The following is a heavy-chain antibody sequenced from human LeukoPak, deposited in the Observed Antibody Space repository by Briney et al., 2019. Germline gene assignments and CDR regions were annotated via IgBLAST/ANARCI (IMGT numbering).Heavy chain of an antibody. Sequence: GGSLRLSCAASGFASSSYSMSWVRKAPGKGLEWVSAFGVGGTSTFYADSVQGRFTTSRDNSKNTLYLQMNSLRAEDTAIYYCAKILFAGGNEYFQHWGQGTLVTVS. J-gene: IGHJ1*01. CDR3: AKILFAGGNEYFQH. D-gene: IGHD4-23*01. V-gene: IGHV3-23*01. CDR1: GFASSSYS. CDR2: FGVGGTST.